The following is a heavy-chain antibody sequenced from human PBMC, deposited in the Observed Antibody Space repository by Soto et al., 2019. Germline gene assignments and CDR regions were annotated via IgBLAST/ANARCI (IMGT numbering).Heavy chain of an antibody. Sequence: QVQLVESGGGVVQPGRSLRLSCAASGFTFSSYGMHWVRQAPGKGLEWVAVISYDGSDKYYADSVKGRFTISRDNSNNTLYLQVGSLRAEATAVYYRAKGVVVVTTYFQHWGQGTLGTVSA. CDR1: GFTFSSYG. CDR3: AKGVVVVTTYFQH. V-gene: IGHV3-30*18. J-gene: IGHJ1*01. CDR2: ISYDGSDK. D-gene: IGHD2-15*01.